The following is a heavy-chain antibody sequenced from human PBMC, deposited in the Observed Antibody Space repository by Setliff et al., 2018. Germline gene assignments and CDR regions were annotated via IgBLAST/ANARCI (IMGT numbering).Heavy chain of an antibody. CDR1: GYTFTSYY. CDR2: INPSGGST. J-gene: IGHJ3*02. CDR3: ARDVFPYHYEGSFDI. V-gene: IGHV1-46*01. D-gene: IGHD3-22*01. Sequence: VASVKVSCKASGYTFTSYYMHWVRRAPGQGLEWMGIINPSGGSTSYAQKFQGRVTMTRDTSTSTVYMELSSLRSEDTAVYYCARDVFPYHYEGSFDIWGQGTMVTVSS.